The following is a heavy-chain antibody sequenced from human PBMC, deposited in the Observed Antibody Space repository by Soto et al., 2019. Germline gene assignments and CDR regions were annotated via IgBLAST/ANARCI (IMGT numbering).Heavy chain of an antibody. D-gene: IGHD4-17*01. V-gene: IGHV3-23*01. Sequence: EVQLLESGGGLVQPGGSLRLSCAASGFTFSSYAMSWVRQAPGKGLEWVSAISGSGGSTYNADSVKGRFTISRDNSKNTLYLQMNSLRAEDTAVYYCAKGLETTVTNGGGFFDYWGQGTLVTVSS. CDR3: AKGLETTVTNGGGFFDY. CDR2: ISGSGGST. CDR1: GFTFSSYA. J-gene: IGHJ4*02.